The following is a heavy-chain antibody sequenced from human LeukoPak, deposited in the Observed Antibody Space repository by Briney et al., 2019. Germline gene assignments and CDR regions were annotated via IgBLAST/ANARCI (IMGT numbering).Heavy chain of an antibody. Sequence: GASVKVSCKASGYTFADYYLHWVRQAPGQGLEWMGWINPNSGDINFAQNFQGRVTMTSDTSISTVYMELSSLRSDDTAVYYCASDRADCSGGTCYNHRFDYWGQGTLVTVSS. CDR3: ASDRADCSGGTCYNHRFDY. V-gene: IGHV1-2*02. CDR1: GYTFADYY. CDR2: INPNSGDI. J-gene: IGHJ4*02. D-gene: IGHD2-15*01.